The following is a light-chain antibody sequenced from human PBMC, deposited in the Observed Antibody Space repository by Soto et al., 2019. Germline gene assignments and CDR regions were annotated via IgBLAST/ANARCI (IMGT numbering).Light chain of an antibody. CDR3: SSYTSSSL. CDR2: EVS. Sequence: QSALTQPASVSGSPGQSITISCTGTSSDVGGYTYVSWYQQHPGKAPKLMIYEVSNRPSGVSNRFSGSKSGNTASLTISGLQAEDEADSYGSSYTSSSLFGGGTKLTVL. V-gene: IGLV2-14*01. CDR1: SSDVGGYTY. J-gene: IGLJ3*02.